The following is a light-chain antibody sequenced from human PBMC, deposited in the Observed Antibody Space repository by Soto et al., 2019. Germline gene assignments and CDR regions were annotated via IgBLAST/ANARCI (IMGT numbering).Light chain of an antibody. CDR3: QQANIPPT. CDR2: TAS. V-gene: IGKV1-12*01. J-gene: IGKJ1*01. CDR1: QDISSR. Sequence: DIQMPQSTSSVSASVGDRVTITCLASQDISSRLVWSQQKPGKAPTLLISTASNLQSGVPSRFSGSGSGTEFTLTISGLQPEDFATYYCQQANIPPTFGQGTKVDI.